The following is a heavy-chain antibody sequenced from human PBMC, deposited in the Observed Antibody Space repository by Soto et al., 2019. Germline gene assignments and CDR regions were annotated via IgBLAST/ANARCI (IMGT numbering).Heavy chain of an antibody. D-gene: IGHD2-21*02. CDR2: TYYRSKWYN. J-gene: IGHJ4*02. CDR3: ASEPLPLAYCGGDWSEPFTY. CDR1: GDSVSSNSAA. V-gene: IGHV6-1*01. Sequence: SQTLSLTCAISGDSVSSNSAAWHWIRQSPSRGLEWLGRTYYRSKWYNDYAVSVKSRITINPDTSKNQFYLQLNSVTPEDTAVYYCASEPLPLAYCGGDWSEPFTYWGQGTLVSVSS.